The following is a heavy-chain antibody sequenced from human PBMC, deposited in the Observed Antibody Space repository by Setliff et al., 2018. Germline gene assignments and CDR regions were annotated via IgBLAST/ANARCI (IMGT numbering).Heavy chain of an antibody. CDR3: LRLVRYCSRTSCQRTSGDEV. J-gene: IGHJ4*02. Sequence: GGSLRLSCAASGFSFSSFWMSWVRQAPGKGLEWVSPIGASGDRTYYADSVRGRFTISRDNSKNTLYLQMNSLGADDTAVYYCLRLVRYCSRTSCQRTSGDEVWGQGTLVTVSS. D-gene: IGHD2-8*01. CDR1: GFSFSSFW. V-gene: IGHV3-23*01. CDR2: IGASGDRT.